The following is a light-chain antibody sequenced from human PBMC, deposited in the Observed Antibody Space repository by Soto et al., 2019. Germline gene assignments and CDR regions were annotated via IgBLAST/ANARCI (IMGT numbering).Light chain of an antibody. CDR2: GAS. CDR3: QQYGSSPPWT. Sequence: EIVLTQSPGTLSLSPGQRPTLSARAVESVSSSYLAWYQQKPGQAPRLLIFGASSRATGTPDRFSGSGSGTDFTLTISRLEPEDFAVYYCQQYGSSPPWTFGQGTKVDIK. CDR1: ESVSSSY. J-gene: IGKJ1*01. V-gene: IGKV3-20*01.